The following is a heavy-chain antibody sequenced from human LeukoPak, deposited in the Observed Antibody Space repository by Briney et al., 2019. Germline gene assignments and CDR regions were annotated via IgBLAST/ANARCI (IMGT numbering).Heavy chain of an antibody. CDR2: ISWNSGSI. CDR3: AKDIGYSYAAYYFDY. D-gene: IGHD5-18*01. J-gene: IGHJ4*02. CDR1: GFTFDDYA. Sequence: GRSLRLSCAASGFTFDDYAMHWVRQAPGKGLEWVSGISWNSGSIGYADSVKGRFTISRDNAKNSLYLQMNSLRAEDMALYYCAKDIGYSYAAYYFDYWGQGTLVTVSS. V-gene: IGHV3-9*03.